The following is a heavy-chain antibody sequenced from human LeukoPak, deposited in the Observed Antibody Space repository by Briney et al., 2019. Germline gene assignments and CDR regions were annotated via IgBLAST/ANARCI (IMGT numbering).Heavy chain of an antibody. J-gene: IGHJ4*02. D-gene: IGHD2-15*01. CDR2: ISGSGDDT. CDR1: GFTFSSYA. V-gene: IGHV3-23*01. CDR3: AKEDCSGGSCYSGVPDY. Sequence: GGSLRLSCAASGFTFSSYAMSWVRQAPGKGLEWVSTISGSGDDTYYADSVKGRFTISRDNSKDTLYLQMSSLRAEDTAVYYCAKEDCSGGSCYSGVPDYWGQGTLVTVSS.